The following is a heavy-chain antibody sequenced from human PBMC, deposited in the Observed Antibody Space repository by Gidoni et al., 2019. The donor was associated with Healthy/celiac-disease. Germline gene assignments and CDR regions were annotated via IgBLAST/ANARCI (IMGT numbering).Heavy chain of an antibody. J-gene: IGHJ4*02. Sequence: QVQLVESGGGVVQPGRSLRLSCAASGFTFSRYGMHWVRQAPGKGLEWVAVIWYDGSNKYYADSVKGRFTISRDNSKNTLYLQMNSLRAEDTAVYYCASGHYYDSVGAFDYWGQGTLVTVSS. D-gene: IGHD3-22*01. CDR3: ASGHYYDSVGAFDY. CDR2: IWYDGSNK. CDR1: GFTFSRYG. V-gene: IGHV3-33*01.